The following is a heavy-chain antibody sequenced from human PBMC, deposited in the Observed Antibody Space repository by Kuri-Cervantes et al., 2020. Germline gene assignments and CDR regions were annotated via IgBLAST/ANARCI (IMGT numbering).Heavy chain of an antibody. CDR1: EFTVSTNY. CDR3: ARGPTGGVGGVNFYGMDV. Sequence: GGSLRLSCAASEFTVSTNYMSWVRQAPGKGLEWVSFIYSGGSTYYADSVKGRFTISRDNSKNTLYLQMNSLRAEDTAVYYCARGPTGGVGGVNFYGMDVWGQGTTVTVSS. V-gene: IGHV3-53*01. D-gene: IGHD3-16*01. CDR2: IYSGGST. J-gene: IGHJ6*02.